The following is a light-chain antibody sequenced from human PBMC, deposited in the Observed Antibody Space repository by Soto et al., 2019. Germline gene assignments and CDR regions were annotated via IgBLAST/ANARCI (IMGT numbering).Light chain of an antibody. CDR1: DIGSKT. V-gene: IGLV3-21*02. CDR2: DDS. CDR3: QVWDSTSDLLYV. J-gene: IGLJ1*01. Sequence: SYDLTQPPSVSVAPGQTARITCGGIDIGSKTVHWYQQKPGQAPVMVVYDDSARPSGIPERFSGSNSGNTATLTISRVEAGDAADFYCQVWDSTSDLLYVFGTGTKVTVL.